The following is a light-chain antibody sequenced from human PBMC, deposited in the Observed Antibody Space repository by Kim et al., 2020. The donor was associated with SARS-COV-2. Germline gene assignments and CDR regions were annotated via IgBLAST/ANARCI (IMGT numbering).Light chain of an antibody. J-gene: IGLJ3*02. V-gene: IGLV2-14*01. CDR1: SMDIDDYNY. CDR3: SSYTSSSGLMV. CDR2: EVT. Sequence: QSITISCTGTSMDIDDYNYVSWYQQHPGKAPKLMIYEVTKRPSGVSYRFSGSKSGNTASLTISGLQAEDEADYYCSSYTSSSGLMVFGGGTQLTVL.